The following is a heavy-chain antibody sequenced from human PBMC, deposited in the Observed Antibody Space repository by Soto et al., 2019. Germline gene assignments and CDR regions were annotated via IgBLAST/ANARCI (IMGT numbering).Heavy chain of an antibody. D-gene: IGHD6-19*01. V-gene: IGHV4-34*01. CDR3: ARGMAVAGHPFDS. J-gene: IGHJ4*02. CDR1: GGSFSGYR. CDR2: INHSRNS. Sequence: SETLSLTCAVYGGSFSGYRWSWIRQPPGLGLEWIGEINHSRNSNYNPSLKSRVTISVDTSKNQFSLKLTSVTASDTAVYYCARGMAVAGHPFDSWGRGTPVT.